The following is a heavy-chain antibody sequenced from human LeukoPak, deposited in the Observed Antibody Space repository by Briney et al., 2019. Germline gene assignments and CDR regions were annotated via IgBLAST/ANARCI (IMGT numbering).Heavy chain of an antibody. CDR2: INHSGST. Sequence: PSETLSLTCTVSGGSISSSSYYWGWIRQPPGKGLEWIGEINHSGSTNYNPSLKSRVTISVDTSKNQFSLKLSSVTAADTAVYYCARAEGCSGGSCYFDYWGQGTLVTVSS. CDR3: ARAEGCSGGSCYFDY. D-gene: IGHD2-15*01. V-gene: IGHV4-39*07. J-gene: IGHJ4*02. CDR1: GGSISSSSYY.